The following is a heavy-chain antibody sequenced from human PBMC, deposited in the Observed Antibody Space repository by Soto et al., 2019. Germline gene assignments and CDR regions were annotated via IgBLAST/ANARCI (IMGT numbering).Heavy chain of an antibody. CDR1: GFTFSTYG. V-gene: IGHV3-33*01. CDR3: AGDGSVYSRNPFYHYGLDV. Sequence: PGGSLRLSCAASGFTFSTYGMHWVRQAPGKGLEWVAVIWYDGSNKYYADSVKGRFTISRDNSKNTLYLQMNSLGAQDTAVYYCAGDGSVYSRNPFYHYGLDVWGQGTTVTVSS. J-gene: IGHJ6*02. CDR2: IWYDGSNK. D-gene: IGHD1-26*01.